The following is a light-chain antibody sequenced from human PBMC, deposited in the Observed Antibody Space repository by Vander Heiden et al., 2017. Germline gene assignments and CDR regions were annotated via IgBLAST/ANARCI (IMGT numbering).Light chain of an antibody. CDR2: RND. J-gene: IGLJ3*02. Sequence: QSLLPPPPSASGTPGQRVTISCSGGSSNIGSNSVYWYQQLPGTAPKLRIYRNDQRPSGVPDRFSGSKSGTSAALGISGLRSEDEADYYCAVWDDSLSGRVFGGGTKLTVL. CDR3: AVWDDSLSGRV. V-gene: IGLV1-47*01. CDR1: SSNIGSNS.